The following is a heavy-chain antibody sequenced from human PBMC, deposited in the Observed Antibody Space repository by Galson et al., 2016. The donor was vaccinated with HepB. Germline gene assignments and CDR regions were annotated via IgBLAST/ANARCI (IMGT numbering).Heavy chain of an antibody. CDR3: AGDPSNDIFTAYNWFVH. V-gene: IGHV3-74*01. J-gene: IGHJ5*02. CDR1: GFAFSSHW. D-gene: IGHD3-9*01. Sequence: SLRLSCAASGFAFSSHWMHWVRQAPGKGPEWVSRMNSDGSHINYADSVKGRFTISRDNARNTLYLQLDTLRAEDTAVYYCAGDPSNDIFTAYNWFVHWGQGTLVTVSS. CDR2: MNSDGSHI.